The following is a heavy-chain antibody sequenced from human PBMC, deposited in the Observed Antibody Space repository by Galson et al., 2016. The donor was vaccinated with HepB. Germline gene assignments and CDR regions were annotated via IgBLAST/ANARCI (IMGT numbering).Heavy chain of an antibody. D-gene: IGHD2-2*01. CDR2: ISSTSNTI. V-gene: IGHV3-48*02. J-gene: IGHJ4*02. CDR3: ARSLEEKEQYRSLLY. Sequence: SLRLSCAVSGFTFGSYSMNWVRQAPGKGLEWVSYISSTSNTIFYADSVQGRFTISRDNAKNSLYLQMNSLRDEDTAVYYCARSLEEKEQYRSLLYWGQGTLVTVPP. CDR1: GFTFGSYS.